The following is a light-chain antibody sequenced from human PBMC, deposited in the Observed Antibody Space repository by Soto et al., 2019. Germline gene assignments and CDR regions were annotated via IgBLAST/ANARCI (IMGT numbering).Light chain of an antibody. CDR3: CSYVGGWV. CDR1: SSNIGSYYL. Sequence: QSALTQPASVSGSPGQSTTISCTGTSSNIGSYYLVSWYQQHPGRAPKLIIYEDFKRPSGVSNRFSTPKSGNTASLTISGLQAEDEADYYCCSYVGGWVFGGGTKLTVL. V-gene: IGLV2-23*01. J-gene: IGLJ3*02. CDR2: EDF.